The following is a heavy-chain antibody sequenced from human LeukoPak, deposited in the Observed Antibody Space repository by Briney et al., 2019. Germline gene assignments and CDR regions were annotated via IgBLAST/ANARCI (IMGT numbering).Heavy chain of an antibody. D-gene: IGHD2-8*02. Sequence: ASVKVSCKASGHSFTSYDINWVRQASGQGLDWMGWMNPNSGNTGYAQKFQGRVTMTRNTSISTAYMELTSLRADDTAAYYCVRGTDCSATTCYPLSAFDYWGQGTLVTVSS. CDR2: MNPNSGNT. J-gene: IGHJ4*02. CDR3: VRGTDCSATTCYPLSAFDY. CDR1: GHSFTSYD. V-gene: IGHV1-8*01.